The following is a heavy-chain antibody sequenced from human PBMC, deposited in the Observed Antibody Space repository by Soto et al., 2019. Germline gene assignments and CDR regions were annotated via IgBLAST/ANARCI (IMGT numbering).Heavy chain of an antibody. D-gene: IGHD2-2*02. CDR3: ARHGIEVVPAAIRGNWFDP. CDR2: ISYDGSNK. V-gene: IGHV3-30-3*01. Sequence: GGSLRLSCAASGFTFSNYPMYWVRQAPGKGLEWVALISYDGSNKYYADSVKGRFTISRDNSKNTLYMQMNSLRAEDTAVYYCARHGIEVVPAAIRGNWFDPWGQGTLVTVSS. CDR1: GFTFSNYP. J-gene: IGHJ5*02.